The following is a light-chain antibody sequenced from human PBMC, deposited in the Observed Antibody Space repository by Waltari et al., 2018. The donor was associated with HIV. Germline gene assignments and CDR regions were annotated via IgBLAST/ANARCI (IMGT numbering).Light chain of an antibody. CDR3: AACAGSLRALL. Sequence: SELTQPPSASGTSGQRVTISCSRSSSNIGSNYVYWYQHLPGKAPKLLIHSNTQRPSGVPYRFSGSKSGTSASLAISGLQSDDDADYYCAACAGSLRALLFGGGTKLTVL. V-gene: IGLV1-47*01. CDR2: SNT. CDR1: SSNIGSNY. J-gene: IGLJ3*02.